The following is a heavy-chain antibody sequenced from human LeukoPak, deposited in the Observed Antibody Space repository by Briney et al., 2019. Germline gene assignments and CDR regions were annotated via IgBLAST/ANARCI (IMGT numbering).Heavy chain of an antibody. D-gene: IGHD3-16*01. J-gene: IGHJ4*02. CDR1: GFTFSNHL. V-gene: IGHV3-74*01. CDR2: IKGDGSDI. Sequence: GGSLRLSCAAYGFTFSNHLMYWVRQAPGKGLVWVSRIKGDGSDITYADSVKGRFTISRDNAKNTLYLQTNTLSAEDTAVYHCVRGGPVDYWGQGTLVTVSS. CDR3: VRGGPVDY.